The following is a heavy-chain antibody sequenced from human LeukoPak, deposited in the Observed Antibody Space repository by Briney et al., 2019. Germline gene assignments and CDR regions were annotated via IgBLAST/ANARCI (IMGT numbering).Heavy chain of an antibody. V-gene: IGHV3-23*01. CDR3: AKYDYVWGSLN. D-gene: IGHD3-16*01. CDR1: GFTFSSYA. J-gene: IGHJ4*02. Sequence: GGSLRLSCAAPGFTFSSYAMTWFPQAPGKGLEWVSAISGSGGSPYYADSVKGRFTISRDNSKKTLYLQMNSLRAEDTAVYYCAKYDYVWGSLNWGQGTLVTVSS. CDR2: ISGSGGSP.